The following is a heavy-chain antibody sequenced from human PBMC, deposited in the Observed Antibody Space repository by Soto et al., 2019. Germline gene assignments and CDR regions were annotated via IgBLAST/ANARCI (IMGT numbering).Heavy chain of an antibody. Sequence: GGSLRLSCAASGFTFSSYAMGWGRQAPGKGLEWVSAISGSGGSTYYADSVKGRFTISRDNSKNTLYLQMNSLRAEDTAVYYCAKKYCSGGSCYSDYWGRGTLVTVSS. V-gene: IGHV3-23*01. CDR3: AKKYCSGGSCYSDY. CDR2: ISGSGGST. J-gene: IGHJ4*02. CDR1: GFTFSSYA. D-gene: IGHD2-15*01.